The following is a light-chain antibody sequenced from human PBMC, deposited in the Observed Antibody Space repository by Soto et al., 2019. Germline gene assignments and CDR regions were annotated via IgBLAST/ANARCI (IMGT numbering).Light chain of an antibody. CDR2: AAS. J-gene: IGKJ4*01. Sequence: DIVMTQSPDSLAVSLGERATLSCRASQSVSSNLAWYQQKPGQAPRLLIYAASTRATGIPARFSGSGSGTEFTLTISSLQSEDFALYYCQQYNSWPPMLTFGQGTMVDIK. CDR3: QQYNSWPPMLT. CDR1: QSVSSN. V-gene: IGKV3-15*01.